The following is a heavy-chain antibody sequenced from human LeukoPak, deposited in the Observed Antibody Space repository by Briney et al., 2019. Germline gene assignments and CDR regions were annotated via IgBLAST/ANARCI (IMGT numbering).Heavy chain of an antibody. CDR3: ATASTYHYDSSGYTPDAFDI. CDR1: GYTFTSYY. D-gene: IGHD3-22*01. CDR2: INPSGGST. J-gene: IGHJ3*02. Sequence: ASVKVSCKASGYTFTSYYMHWVRQAPGQGLEWMGIINPSGGSTSYAQKFQGRVTMTEDTSTDTAYMELSSLRSEDTAVYYCATASTYHYDSSGYTPDAFDIWGQGTMVTVSS. V-gene: IGHV1-46*01.